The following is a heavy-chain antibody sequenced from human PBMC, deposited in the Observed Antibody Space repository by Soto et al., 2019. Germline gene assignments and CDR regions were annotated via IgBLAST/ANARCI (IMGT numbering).Heavy chain of an antibody. D-gene: IGHD4-17*01. V-gene: IGHV2-5*02. CDR1: GFLLSTNGVG. J-gene: IGHJ4*02. CDR3: AKKGGGDYVLRY. Sequence: QIILKESGPTLVKPTKTLTLTCTFSGFLLSTNGVGVGWIRQTPGQPLDWLALIYWDDTKPYSPSLESKLTITKDTYRNQVVLTMTNLDPVDTATYHCAKKGGGDYVLRYWCQGTLVTVSS. CDR2: IYWDDTK.